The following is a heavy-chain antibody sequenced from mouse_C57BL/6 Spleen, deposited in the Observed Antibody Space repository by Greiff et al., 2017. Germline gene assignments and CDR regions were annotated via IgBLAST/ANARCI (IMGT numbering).Heavy chain of an antibody. Sequence: EVKLVESGPGLVKPSQSLSLTCSVTGYSITSGYYWNWIRQFPGNKLEWMGYISYDGSNNYNPSLKNRISITRDTSKNQFFLKLNSVTTEDTATYYCARVQRNYVVDYWGQGTTLTVSS. CDR1: GYSITSGYY. D-gene: IGHD2-1*01. J-gene: IGHJ2*01. V-gene: IGHV3-6*01. CDR2: ISYDGSN. CDR3: ARVQRNYVVDY.